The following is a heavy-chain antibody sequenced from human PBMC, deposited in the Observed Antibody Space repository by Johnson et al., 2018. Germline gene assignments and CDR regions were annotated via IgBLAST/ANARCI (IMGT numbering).Heavy chain of an antibody. J-gene: IGHJ1*01. CDR2: TSGSGDRT. Sequence: EVQLVESGGALVQPGGSLRLSCAASGFTFRSYAMSWVRQAQGKGLEWVSGTSGSGDRTYYADSVKGRFTSSRDNSKNTLYLQMNSLRAGDTAVYYCARGDYYDNNGYYYGGYFHLWGQGTLVTVSS. CDR3: ARGDYYDNNGYYYGGYFHL. CDR1: GFTFRSYA. D-gene: IGHD3-22*01. V-gene: IGHV3-23*04.